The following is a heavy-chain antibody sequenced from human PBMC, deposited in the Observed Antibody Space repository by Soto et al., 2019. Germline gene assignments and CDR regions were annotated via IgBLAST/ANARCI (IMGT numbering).Heavy chain of an antibody. CDR3: AKDSGYNYGYFRWFDP. J-gene: IGHJ5*02. CDR1: GDSVSSKTAA. D-gene: IGHD5-18*01. CDR2: TYFRSKWYN. Sequence: PSQTLSLTCAISGDSVSSKTAAWNWIRQSPSRGLEWLGRTYFRSKWYNDYAISVKSRITINPDTSKNQFSLKLSSVTAADTAVYYCAKDSGYNYGYFRWFDPWGQGTLVTVSS. V-gene: IGHV6-1*01.